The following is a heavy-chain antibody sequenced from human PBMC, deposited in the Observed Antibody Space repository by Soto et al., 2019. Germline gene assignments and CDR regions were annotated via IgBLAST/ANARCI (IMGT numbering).Heavy chain of an antibody. Sequence: ASVKVSCKASGGTFSSYTISWVRQAPGQGLEWMGRIIPILGIANYAQKFQGRVTITADKSTSTAYMELSSLRSEDTAVYYCARGCTNGVCQDPFDYWGQGTLVTVSS. D-gene: IGHD2-8*01. CDR1: GGTFSSYT. V-gene: IGHV1-69*02. J-gene: IGHJ4*02. CDR2: IIPILGIA. CDR3: ARGCTNGVCQDPFDY.